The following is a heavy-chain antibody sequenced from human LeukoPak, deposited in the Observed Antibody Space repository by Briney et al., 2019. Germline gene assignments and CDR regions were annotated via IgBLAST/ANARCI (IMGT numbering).Heavy chain of an antibody. D-gene: IGHD3-9*01. CDR2: IYTSGST. J-gene: IGHJ4*02. Sequence: SETLSLTCTVSGGSISSDYWSWTRQPAGKGLEWIGRIYTSGSTNYNPSLKSRVTMSVDASKNQFSLKLSSVTAADTAVYYCARVDILTGYYPGTFDYWGQGTLVTVSS. CDR1: GGSISSDY. CDR3: ARVDILTGYYPGTFDY. V-gene: IGHV4-4*07.